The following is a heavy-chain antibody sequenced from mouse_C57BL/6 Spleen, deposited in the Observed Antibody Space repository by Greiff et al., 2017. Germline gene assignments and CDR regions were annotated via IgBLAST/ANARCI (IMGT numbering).Heavy chain of an antibody. D-gene: IGHD4-1*01. V-gene: IGHV5-4*03. CDR1: GFTFSSYA. Sequence: DVMLVESGGGLVKPGGSLKLSCAASGFTFSSYAMSWVRQTPEKRLEWVATISDGGSYTYYPDNVKGRFTISRDNAKNNLYLQMSHLKSEDTAMYYCASLTGTKAYWGQGTLVTVSA. CDR3: ASLTGTKAY. CDR2: ISDGGSYT. J-gene: IGHJ3*01.